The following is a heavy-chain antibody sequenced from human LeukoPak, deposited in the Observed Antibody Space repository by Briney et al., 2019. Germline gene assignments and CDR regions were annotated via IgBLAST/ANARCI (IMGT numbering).Heavy chain of an antibody. D-gene: IGHD5-18*01. Sequence: GGSLRLSCAASGFTFSSYSMNWVRQAPGKGLEWVSYISSSSSTIYYADSVKGRFTISRDNAKNSLYLQMNSLRAEDTAVYYCARAPQIVDTAPSDYWGQGTLVTVSS. V-gene: IGHV3-48*01. J-gene: IGHJ4*02. CDR3: ARAPQIVDTAPSDY. CDR2: ISSSSSTI. CDR1: GFTFSSYS.